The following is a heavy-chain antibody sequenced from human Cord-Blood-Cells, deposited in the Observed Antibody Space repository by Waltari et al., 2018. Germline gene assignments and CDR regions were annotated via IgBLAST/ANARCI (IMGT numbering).Heavy chain of an antibody. J-gene: IGHJ4*02. CDR2: INHSGST. V-gene: IGHV4-34*01. Sequence: QVQLQQWGAGLLKPSETLSLTCAVYGGSFSGYYWSWIRQPPGKGLEWIGEINHSGSTNYNPALKSRVTISVDASKNQFSLKRSSVTAADTAVYYCARVSLAVKNFDYWGQGTLVTVSS. CDR1: GGSFSGYY. D-gene: IGHD6-19*01. CDR3: ARVSLAVKNFDY.